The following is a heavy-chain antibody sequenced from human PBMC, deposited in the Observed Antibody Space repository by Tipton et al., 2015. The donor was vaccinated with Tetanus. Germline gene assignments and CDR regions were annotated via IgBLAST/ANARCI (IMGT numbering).Heavy chain of an antibody. D-gene: IGHD2-21*01. CDR1: GGSTHGFY. Sequence: LRLSCTVSGGSTHGFYWTWIRQSAGKGLEWIGRIYGRGSTNYNPSLKSRVAMSMDTSRNQFSLTLTSVTVADTAFYFCARVLRYSAAGGWDDAFDIWGQGTLVTVSS. J-gene: IGHJ3*02. CDR3: ARVLRYSAAGGWDDAFDI. CDR2: IYGRGST. V-gene: IGHV4-4*07.